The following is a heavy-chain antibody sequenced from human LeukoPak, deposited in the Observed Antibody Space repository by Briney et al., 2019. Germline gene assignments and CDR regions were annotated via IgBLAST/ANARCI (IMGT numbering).Heavy chain of an antibody. V-gene: IGHV4-31*03. J-gene: IGHJ4*02. Sequence: PSETLTLTCTVSGGSISSGAYYWSWIRQHPGKGLEWIGYIYYSGSTYYNPSLKSRVTISVDTSKNQFSLKVSSVTAADTAVYYCARGYCSSTSCYYFDYWGQGTLVTVSS. CDR1: GGSISSGAYY. D-gene: IGHD2-2*01. CDR2: IYYSGST. CDR3: ARGYCSSTSCYYFDY.